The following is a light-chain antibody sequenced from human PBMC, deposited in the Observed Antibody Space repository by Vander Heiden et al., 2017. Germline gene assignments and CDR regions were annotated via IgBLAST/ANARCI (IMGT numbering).Light chain of an antibody. CDR3: CSYAGSSTYV. J-gene: IGLJ1*01. CDR2: EGS. CDR1: SSDVGSYNL. V-gene: IGLV2-23*01. Sequence: LTQPASVSGSPGQSITISCTGTSSDVGSYNLVSWYQQHPGKAPKLMIYEGSKRPSGVSNRFSGSKSGNTASLTISGLQAEDEADYYCCSYAGSSTYVFGTGTKVTGL.